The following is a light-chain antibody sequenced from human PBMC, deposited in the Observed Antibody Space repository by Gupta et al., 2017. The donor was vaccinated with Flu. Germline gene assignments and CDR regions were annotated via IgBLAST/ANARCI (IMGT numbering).Light chain of an antibody. CDR2: RNN. CDR1: SSNIGSNY. V-gene: IGLV1-47*01. J-gene: IGLJ2*01. CDR3: EAWDDSRSGSVV. Sequence: QSVLTQPPSASGTPGQRVTISFSGSSSNIGSNYVYWYQQLPGTAPKLLIYRNNQRPSGGPDRFSGSKSGTSAALAISGLRSEEEADYYCEAWDDSRSGSVVFGGGTKLTVL.